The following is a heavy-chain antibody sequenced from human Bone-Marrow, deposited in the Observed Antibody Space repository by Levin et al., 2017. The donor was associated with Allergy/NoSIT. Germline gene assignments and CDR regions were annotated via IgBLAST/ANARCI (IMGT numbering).Heavy chain of an antibody. V-gene: IGHV3-23*01. Sequence: GGSLRLSCAASGFSFSSYAMSWVRQAPGKGLEWVSAISGGGGSTYYADAVKGRFTISRDNSKNTLYLQTNSLRVEDTALYYCAKAHIVVIPAAIRSFDYWGQGTLVTVSS. J-gene: IGHJ4*02. D-gene: IGHD2-2*01. CDR1: GFSFSSYA. CDR2: ISGGGGST. CDR3: AKAHIVVIPAAIRSFDY.